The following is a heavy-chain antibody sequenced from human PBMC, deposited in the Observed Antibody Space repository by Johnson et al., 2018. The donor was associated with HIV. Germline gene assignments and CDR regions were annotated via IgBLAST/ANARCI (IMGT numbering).Heavy chain of an antibody. D-gene: IGHD3-22*01. V-gene: IGHV3-30*03. CDR2: ISYDGGKE. Sequence: QVQLVESGGGVVQAGRSLRLSCAASGFTFSSYGMHWVRQAPGKGLEWVAVISYDGGKEHCADSVKGRFPFSRDNSKNTLYLQMNSLRAEDTAVYYCARHYYDSSGYSIDAYDIWGQGTMVTVSS. CDR1: GFTFSSYG. CDR3: ARHYYDSSGYSIDAYDI. J-gene: IGHJ3*02.